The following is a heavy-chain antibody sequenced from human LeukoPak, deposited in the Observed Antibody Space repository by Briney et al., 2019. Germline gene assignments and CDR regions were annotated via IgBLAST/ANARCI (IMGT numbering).Heavy chain of an antibody. Sequence: ASVTVSFKSTGYTFTCYVINWVRQATGQGREWMGLMNSNSGSAGNLQKFQGRVTMTRNTSISTAYMALSRLRSEDTAVYNCAREYPMAPLYYYYYMDVWGKGTTVTISS. CDR3: AREYPMAPLYYYYYMDV. J-gene: IGHJ6*03. V-gene: IGHV1-8*01. D-gene: IGHD2-2*01. CDR1: GYTFTCYV. CDR2: MNSNSGSA.